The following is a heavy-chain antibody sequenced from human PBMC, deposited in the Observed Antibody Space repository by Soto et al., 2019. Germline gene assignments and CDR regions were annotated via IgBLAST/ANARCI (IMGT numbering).Heavy chain of an antibody. CDR2: IYYSGST. V-gene: IGHV4-39*01. Sequence: QLQLQESGPGLVKPSETLSLTCTVSGGSISSSSYYWGWIRQPPGNGLEWIGSIYYSGSTYYNPSRKSRVTLSVDTSKNQFSLKLSSVTAADTAVYYCARERYYGDYYYFDYWGQGTLVTVSS. D-gene: IGHD4-17*01. CDR3: ARERYYGDYYYFDY. J-gene: IGHJ4*02. CDR1: GGSISSSSYY.